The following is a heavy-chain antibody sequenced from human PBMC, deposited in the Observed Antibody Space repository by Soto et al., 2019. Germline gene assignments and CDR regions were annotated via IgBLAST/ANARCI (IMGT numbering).Heavy chain of an antibody. Sequence: QVQLVQSGAEVKKPGSSVKVSCKASGGPFSSYSISWVRQAPGQGLEWMGGIIPIFGTANYAQKFQGRVTLTADESTSTADMELSSLRSEDTGVYYCARDRIRRAAGTWEYYYYGLDVWGQGTTVTVSS. CDR3: ARDRIRRAAGTWEYYYYGLDV. V-gene: IGHV1-69*12. D-gene: IGHD6-13*01. J-gene: IGHJ6*02. CDR2: IIPIFGTA. CDR1: GGPFSSYS.